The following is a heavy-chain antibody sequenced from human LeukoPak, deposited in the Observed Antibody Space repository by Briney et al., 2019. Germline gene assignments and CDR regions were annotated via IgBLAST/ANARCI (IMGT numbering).Heavy chain of an antibody. V-gene: IGHV3-64*01. CDR2: ISSNGGST. CDR3: ARVDSNGYYFFDY. D-gene: IGHD5-18*01. J-gene: IGHJ4*02. CDR1: GFTFSSYA. Sequence: GGSLRLSCAASGFTFSSYAMHWGRQAPGKGLEYVSTISSNGGSTYYANSVKGRFTISRDNSKNTLYLQMGSLRAEDMAVYYCARVDSNGYYFFDYWGQGTLVTVSS.